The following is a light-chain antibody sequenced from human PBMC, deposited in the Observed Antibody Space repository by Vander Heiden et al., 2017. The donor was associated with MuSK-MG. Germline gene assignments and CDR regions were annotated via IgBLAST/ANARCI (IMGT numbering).Light chain of an antibody. CDR3: QQDNSFPYT. J-gene: IGKJ3*01. Sequence: DIQMTQSPSSVSPSVGDRVTITCRASQGISSWLAWYQQKPGKAPTLLISAASSVQSGVPSRFSGSGSATDFSLTISILQPEDFATYYCQQDNSFPYTFGHGTKVEIK. V-gene: IGKV1-12*01. CDR1: QGISSW. CDR2: AAS.